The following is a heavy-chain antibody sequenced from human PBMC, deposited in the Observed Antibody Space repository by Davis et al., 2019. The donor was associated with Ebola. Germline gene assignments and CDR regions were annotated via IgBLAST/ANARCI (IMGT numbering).Heavy chain of an antibody. Sequence: GESLKISCAASGFTFSSYGMHWVRQAPGKGLEWVAVIWYDGSNKYYADSVKGRFTISRHNSKNTLYLQMNSLRAEDTAVYYCARLPTRGQGYGMDVWGQGTTVTVSS. J-gene: IGHJ6*02. CDR1: GFTFSSYG. CDR3: ARLPTRGQGYGMDV. V-gene: IGHV3-33*01. CDR2: IWYDGSNK.